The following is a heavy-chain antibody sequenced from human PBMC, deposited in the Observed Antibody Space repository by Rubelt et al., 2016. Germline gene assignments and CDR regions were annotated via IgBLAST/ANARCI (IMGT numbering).Heavy chain of an antibody. V-gene: IGHV3-23*01. CDR2: ISGTGDDS. CDR3: AKAIASLIRRSIDH. Sequence: GQGLEWVSRISGTGDDSYYADSVRGRHTISRDNSKSTLYLQMNSLRAEDTAVYYCAKAIASLIRRSIDHWGQGTMVAVSS. D-gene: IGHD1-26*01. J-gene: IGHJ4*02.